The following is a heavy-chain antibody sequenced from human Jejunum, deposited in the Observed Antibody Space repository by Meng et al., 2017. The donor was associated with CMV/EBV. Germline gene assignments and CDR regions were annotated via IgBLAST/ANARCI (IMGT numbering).Heavy chain of an antibody. J-gene: IGHJ6*02. D-gene: IGHD2-2*01. Sequence: WNKNRQTPGKELAGNGELNHSGSTNCSTNLKNRVAISIHTSKKQLSLKLTSVTAADTAVYYCARGRYVVDALVRPAAVRVHGLDVWGQGTTVTVSS. V-gene: IGHV4-34*01. CDR3: ARGRYVVDALVRPAAVRVHGLDV. CDR2: LNHSGST.